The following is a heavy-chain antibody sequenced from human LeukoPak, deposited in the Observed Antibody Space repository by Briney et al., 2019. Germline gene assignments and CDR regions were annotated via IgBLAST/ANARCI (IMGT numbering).Heavy chain of an antibody. CDR3: AKSGSNHDFDY. D-gene: IGHD1-14*01. CDR2: ISYSGGSA. Sequence: GGSLRLSCAASGFTFNTYAMNWVRQAPGKGLEWVSSISYSGGSAYYADSVKGRFTISRDNSKNTLYLQMNSLRVEDTAVYYCAKSGSNHDFDYWGQGTLVTVPS. V-gene: IGHV3-23*01. J-gene: IGHJ4*02. CDR1: GFTFNTYA.